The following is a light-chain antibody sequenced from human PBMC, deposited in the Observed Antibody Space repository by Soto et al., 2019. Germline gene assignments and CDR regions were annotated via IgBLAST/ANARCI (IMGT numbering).Light chain of an antibody. J-gene: IGLJ3*02. V-gene: IGLV2-23*01. CDR3: CSYAGGSTLV. Sequence: QSALTQPDYVSGSPGQSINISCTGTSSDIGPYNLVSWYQQHPGKAPKLIIYEATKRPSGASNRFSGSKSGNTASLTISGLQTEDEADYYCCSYAGGSTLVFGGGTKLTVL. CDR1: SSDIGPYNL. CDR2: EAT.